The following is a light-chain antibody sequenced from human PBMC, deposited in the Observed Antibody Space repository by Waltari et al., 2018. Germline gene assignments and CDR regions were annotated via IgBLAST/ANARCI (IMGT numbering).Light chain of an antibody. J-gene: IGLJ1*01. V-gene: IGLV2-23*02. Sequence: QSALTQPASVSGTPGQSITIPCTGTTSAVGNYDLVPWYQHHPGKAPKLLICEVIKRPSGVSSRFSGSKSGSTASLTISGLQPDDEADYYCCSYAGLGTYVFGSGTKVTVL. CDR3: CSYAGLGTYV. CDR2: EVI. CDR1: TSAVGNYDL.